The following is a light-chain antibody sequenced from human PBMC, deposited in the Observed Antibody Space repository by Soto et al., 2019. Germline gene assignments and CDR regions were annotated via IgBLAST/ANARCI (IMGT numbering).Light chain of an antibody. Sequence: QSVLTQPPSAPGTPGQRVTISCSGSSSNIGSNTVNLYQQLPGTAPKLLIYSNYQRPSGVPDRFSGSKSGTSASLAISGLQSEDEADYYCAAWEDSLNGYVFGTGTKVTVL. CDR2: SNY. CDR1: SSNIGSNT. V-gene: IGLV1-44*01. J-gene: IGLJ1*01. CDR3: AAWEDSLNGYV.